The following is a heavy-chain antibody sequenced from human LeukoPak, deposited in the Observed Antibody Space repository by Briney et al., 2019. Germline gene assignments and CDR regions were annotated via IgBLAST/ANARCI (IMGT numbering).Heavy chain of an antibody. J-gene: IGHJ3*02. D-gene: IGHD1-26*01. Sequence: PGGSLRLSCAASGFTFDDYAMHWVRHAPGKGLEWVSGISWNSGSIGYADSVKGRFTISRDNAKNSLYLQMNSLRAEDTALYYCAKDISELVHNAFDIWGQGTMVTVSS. CDR3: AKDISELVHNAFDI. V-gene: IGHV3-9*01. CDR2: ISWNSGSI. CDR1: GFTFDDYA.